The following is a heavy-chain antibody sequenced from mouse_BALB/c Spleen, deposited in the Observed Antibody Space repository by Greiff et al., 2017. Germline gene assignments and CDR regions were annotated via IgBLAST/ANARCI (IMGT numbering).Heavy chain of an antibody. V-gene: IGHV5-6*02. CDR3: AREVPPFDY. Sequence: EVMLVESGGDLVKPGGSLKLSCAASGFTFSSYGMSWVRQTPDKRLEWVATISSGGSYTYYPDSVKGRFTISRDNAKNTLYLQMSSLKSEDTAMYYCAREVPPFDYWGQGTTLTVSS. CDR1: GFTFSSYG. J-gene: IGHJ2*01. CDR2: ISSGGSYT.